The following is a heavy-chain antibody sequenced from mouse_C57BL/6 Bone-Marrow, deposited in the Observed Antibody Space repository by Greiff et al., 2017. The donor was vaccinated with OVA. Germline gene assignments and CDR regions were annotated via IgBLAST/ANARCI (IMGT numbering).Heavy chain of an antibody. D-gene: IGHD2-2*01. Sequence: QVQLQQSGAELVRPGASVKLSCTASGFNIKDDYMHWVKQRPEQGLEWIARIYPGSGNIYYNEKFKGKATLTAEKSSSTAYMQLSSLTSDDSAVYFCARSERLRDYFDYWGQGTTLTVSS. CDR2: IYPGSGNI. CDR1: GFNIKDDY. V-gene: IGHV1-76*01. CDR3: ARSERLRDYFDY. J-gene: IGHJ2*01.